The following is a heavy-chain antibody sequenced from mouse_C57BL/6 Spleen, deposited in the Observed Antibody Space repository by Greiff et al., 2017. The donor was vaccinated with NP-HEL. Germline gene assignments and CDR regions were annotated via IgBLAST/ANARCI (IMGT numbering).Heavy chain of an antibody. D-gene: IGHD2-5*01. CDR1: GYTFTSYW. CDR3: ARHPIVTPYYAMDY. Sequence: QVQLQQPGAELVKPGASVKMSCKASGYTFTSYWITWVKQRPGQGLEWIGDIYPGSGSTNYNEKFKSKATLTVDTSSSTAYMQLSSLTSEDSAVYYCARHPIVTPYYAMDYWGQGTSVTVSS. CDR2: IYPGSGST. V-gene: IGHV1-55*01. J-gene: IGHJ4*01.